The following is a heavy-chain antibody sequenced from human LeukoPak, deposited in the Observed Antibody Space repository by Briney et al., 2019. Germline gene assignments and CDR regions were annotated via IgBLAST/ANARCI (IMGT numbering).Heavy chain of an antibody. CDR3: ARDSTRGYPRD. CDR2: INHSGST. D-gene: IGHD1-1*01. Sequence: SETLSLTCAVYGGSFSDYYWSWIRQPPGKELEWIGEINHSGSTNYNPSLKSRVTISVDTSKNQFSLKLSSVTAADTAVYYCARDSTRGYPRDWGQGTLVTVSS. J-gene: IGHJ4*02. V-gene: IGHV4-34*01. CDR1: GGSFSDYY.